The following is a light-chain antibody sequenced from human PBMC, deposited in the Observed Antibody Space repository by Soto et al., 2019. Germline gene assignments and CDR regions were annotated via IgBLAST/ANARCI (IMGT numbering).Light chain of an antibody. V-gene: IGKV3-20*01. CDR2: GAS. Sequence: EIVLTQSPGTLSLSPGERATLSCRASQSVSSSYLAWYQQKPGQAPRLLIYGASSRATGIPDRFSGSGSGTDFTVTISRLEPEDVAVYYCQQYGSSGYTFGQGTKLEIK. J-gene: IGKJ2*01. CDR1: QSVSSSY. CDR3: QQYGSSGYT.